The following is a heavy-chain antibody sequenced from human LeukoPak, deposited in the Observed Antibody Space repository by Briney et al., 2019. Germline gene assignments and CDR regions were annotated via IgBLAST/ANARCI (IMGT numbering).Heavy chain of an antibody. J-gene: IGHJ5*02. V-gene: IGHV3-23*01. D-gene: IGHD3-10*01. Sequence: GGSLRLSCAASGFTFSSYGMTWVRQAPGKGLEWVSAISVSGGSAYHAGSVKGRFTISRDNSKNTLYLQMNTLRAEDTAVYYCAKQGGYGSGRSRFDPWGQGTPVTFSS. CDR3: AKQGGYGSGRSRFDP. CDR1: GFTFSSYG. CDR2: ISVSGGSA.